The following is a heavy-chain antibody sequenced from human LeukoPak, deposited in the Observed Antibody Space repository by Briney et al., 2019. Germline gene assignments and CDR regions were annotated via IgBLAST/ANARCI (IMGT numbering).Heavy chain of an antibody. CDR1: GYTFTNYY. J-gene: IGHJ5*02. CDR3: ARVPWCGGYCPNCFDP. D-gene: IGHD2-21*02. CDR2: LNPNSGGT. V-gene: IGHV1-2*02. Sequence: ASVKVSCKTSGYTFTNYYVHWVRQAPGQGLEWMGWLNPNSGGTKYAQKFQGRVTMTRDTSISTAYMEVNSLRFDDTAVYYCARVPWCGGYCPNCFDPWGQGTLVTVSS.